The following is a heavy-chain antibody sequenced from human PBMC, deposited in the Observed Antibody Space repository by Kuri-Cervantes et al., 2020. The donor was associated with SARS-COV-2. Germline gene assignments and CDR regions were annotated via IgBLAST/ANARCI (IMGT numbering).Heavy chain of an antibody. D-gene: IGHD5/OR15-5a*01. Sequence: SETLSLTCAVYGGSFSGYYWSWIRQPPGKGLEWIGEINHSGSTNYNPSLKSRVTISVDTSKSQFSLKLSSVTAADTAVYYCARSLRPAGWFDPWGQGTLVTVSS. J-gene: IGHJ5*02. V-gene: IGHV4-34*01. CDR1: GGSFSGYY. CDR2: INHSGST. CDR3: ARSLRPAGWFDP.